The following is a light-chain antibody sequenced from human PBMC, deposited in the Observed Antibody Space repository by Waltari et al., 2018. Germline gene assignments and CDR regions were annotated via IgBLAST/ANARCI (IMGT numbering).Light chain of an antibody. CDR2: DAS. CDR3: QQRTNWPLT. J-gene: IGKJ4*01. Sequence: EILLTQSPATLSLSPGDRATLSCRASQSVNYFLAWFQQKPGQAPRLLIYDASNRATGIPARFSGSGSGTDFTLTISSLEPEDFAVYYCQQRTNWPLTFGGGTKVEIK. V-gene: IGKV3-11*01. CDR1: QSVNYF.